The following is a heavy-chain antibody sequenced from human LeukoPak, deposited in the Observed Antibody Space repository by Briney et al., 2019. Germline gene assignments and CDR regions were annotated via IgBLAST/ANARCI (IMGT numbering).Heavy chain of an antibody. CDR3: ARQGKGEVLNPYFDY. Sequence: SETLCLTCAVSGGSISSYYWSCIRQPPGRGLECSGDIYYIVSTNYNPSPKSRVTTPVDTSKKTCSLKCSSVIAADTPVCYTARQGKGEVLNPYFDYWGQGTLVTVSS. J-gene: IGHJ4*02. D-gene: IGHD1-14*01. CDR2: IYYIVST. CDR1: GGSISSYY. V-gene: IGHV4-59*08.